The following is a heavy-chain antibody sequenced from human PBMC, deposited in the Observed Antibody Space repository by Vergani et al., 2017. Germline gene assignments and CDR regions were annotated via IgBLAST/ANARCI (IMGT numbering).Heavy chain of an antibody. Sequence: EVQLVESGGGLVQPGRSLRLSCAASGFTFDDYAMHWVRQAPGKGLEWVSGISWNSGSIGYADSVKGRFTISRDNAKNSLYLQMNSLRAEDTAVYYCARECSGGSCYRLYWGQGTLVTVSS. D-gene: IGHD2-15*01. CDR3: ARECSGGSCYRLY. CDR2: ISWNSGSI. V-gene: IGHV3-9*01. CDR1: GFTFDDYA. J-gene: IGHJ4*02.